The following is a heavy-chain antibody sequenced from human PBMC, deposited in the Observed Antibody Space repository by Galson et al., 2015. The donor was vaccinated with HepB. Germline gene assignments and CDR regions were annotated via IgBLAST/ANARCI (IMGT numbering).Heavy chain of an antibody. CDR3: ARKPNYDYVWGSLGDAFDI. V-gene: IGHV6-1*01. D-gene: IGHD3-16*01. J-gene: IGHJ3*02. CDR1: GDSVSSHSAA. Sequence: CAISGDSVSSHSAAWNWIRQSPSRGLEWLGRTYYRSKWYNDYAVSVKARITINPDTSKNQFSLHLNSVTPEDTAVYYCARKPNYDYVWGSLGDAFDIWGQGTMVTVSS. CDR2: TYYRSKWYN.